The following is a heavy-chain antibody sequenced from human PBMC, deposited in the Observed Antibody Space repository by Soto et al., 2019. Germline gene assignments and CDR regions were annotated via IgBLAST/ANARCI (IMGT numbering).Heavy chain of an antibody. J-gene: IGHJ4*02. V-gene: IGHV3-23*01. CDR2: ISGSGAGT. CDR1: GFAFSTYA. CDR3: PKARLDGYPPFDS. D-gene: IGHD5-18*01. Sequence: EVQLLESGGGLVQPGGSLRLSCAASGFAFSTYAMNWVRQAPGKGLEWVSSISGSGAGTYYADSVKGRFTISRDNSKNTLYLQMNSLRAEDAAVYYCPKARLDGYPPFDSWGQGTLVAVSS.